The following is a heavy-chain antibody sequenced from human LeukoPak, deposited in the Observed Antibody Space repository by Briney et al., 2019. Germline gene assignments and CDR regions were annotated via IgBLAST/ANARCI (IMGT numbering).Heavy chain of an antibody. CDR3: ARGSSSGWYMDYYYGMDV. CDR2: TYYRSKWYN. J-gene: IGHJ6*02. CDR1: GDSVSSNSAA. D-gene: IGHD6-19*01. Sequence: SQTLPLTCAISGDSVSSNSAAWNWIRQSPSRGLEWLGRTYYRSKWYNDYAVSVKSRITINPDTSKNQFSLQLNSVTPEDAAVYYCARGSSSGWYMDYYYGMDVWGQGTTVTVSS. V-gene: IGHV6-1*01.